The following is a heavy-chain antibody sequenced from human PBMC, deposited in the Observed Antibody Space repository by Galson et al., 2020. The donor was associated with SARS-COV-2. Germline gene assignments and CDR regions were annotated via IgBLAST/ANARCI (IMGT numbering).Heavy chain of an antibody. CDR3: ASLYCGGDCYGYVDV. CDR1: GFTFDDYA. D-gene: IGHD2-21*01. Sequence: GGSLRLSCAASGFTFDDYAMHWVRQAPGKGLEWVSGISWNSGSIGYADSVKGRFTISRDNAKNSLYLQMNSLRAEDTALYYCASLYCGGDCYGYVDVWGKGTTVTVSS. V-gene: IGHV3-9*01. CDR2: ISWNSGSI. J-gene: IGHJ6*03.